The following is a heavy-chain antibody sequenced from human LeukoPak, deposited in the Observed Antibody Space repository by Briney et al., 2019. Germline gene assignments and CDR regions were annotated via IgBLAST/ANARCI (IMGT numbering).Heavy chain of an antibody. J-gene: IGHJ4*02. CDR3: AREPYMITFGGVTPSRDD. CDR1: GYTFTGYY. D-gene: IGHD3-16*01. Sequence: ASVKDSCQASGYTFTGYYMHWVRQAPGQGLEWMGRINPNSGGTNYAQKFQGRVTMTRDTSISTAYMELSRLRSDDTAVYYCAREPYMITFGGVTPSRDDWGQGTLVTVSS. V-gene: IGHV1-2*06. CDR2: INPNSGGT.